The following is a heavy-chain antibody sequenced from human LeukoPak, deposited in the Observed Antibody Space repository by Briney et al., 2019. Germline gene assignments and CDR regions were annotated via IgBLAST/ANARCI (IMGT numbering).Heavy chain of an antibody. J-gene: IGHJ4*02. CDR2: IRSSGSAI. D-gene: IGHD2-15*01. Sequence: GGSLRLSCAASGFTFSDYEMNWVRQAPGKGLEWVSYIRSSGSAIYYADSVKGRFSISRDNAKNSLYLQMYSLRAEDTAVYYCTREQDREAAATVIGDSWGQGTLVTVSS. V-gene: IGHV3-48*03. CDR3: TREQDREAAATVIGDS. CDR1: GFTFSDYE.